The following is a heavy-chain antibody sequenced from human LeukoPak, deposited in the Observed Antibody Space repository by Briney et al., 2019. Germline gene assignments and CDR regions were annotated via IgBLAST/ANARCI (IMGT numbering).Heavy chain of an antibody. CDR2: ISASGGST. V-gene: IGHV3-23*01. D-gene: IGHD3-22*01. CDR3: AKVGRANYFDTSGYTLRGAFDI. Sequence: GGSLRLSCAASGFTFSNYAMNWVRQAPGKGLEWVSSISASGGSTYYADSVRGRFTISRDNSKNTLYVQMNGLRAEDTAVYYCAKVGRANYFDTSGYTLRGAFDIWGQGTMVTVSS. J-gene: IGHJ3*02. CDR1: GFTFSNYA.